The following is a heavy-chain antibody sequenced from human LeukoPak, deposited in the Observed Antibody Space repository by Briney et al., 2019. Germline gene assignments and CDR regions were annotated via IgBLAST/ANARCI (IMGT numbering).Heavy chain of an antibody. CDR2: ISTSNGDT. V-gene: IGHV1-18*01. J-gene: IGHJ5*02. CDR3: ARDPYHRLGPPLDL. D-gene: IGHD1-14*01. CDR1: GYTFTNSD. Sequence: ASVKVSCRASGYTFTNSDITWVRQAPGQGLEWMGRISTSNGDTNYAAKLQGRATMTTDTSTSTVYMELGSLTFDDTAVYFCARDPYHRLGPPLDLWGQGTLVTVSS.